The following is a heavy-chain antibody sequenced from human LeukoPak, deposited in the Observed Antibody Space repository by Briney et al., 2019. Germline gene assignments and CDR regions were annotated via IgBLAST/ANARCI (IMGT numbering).Heavy chain of an antibody. J-gene: IGHJ4*02. CDR2: IKSKRDGETT. V-gene: IGHV3-15*01. Sequence: PSGTLSLSCAGSGFNFQYAWMTWVRQAPGKGLEWVGRIKSKRDGETTDYAAFVKGRFSISRDDSKNTVYLQMNSLRTEDTAMYYCTSLVGSPTYWGQGTLVTVSS. CDR3: TSLVGSPTY. D-gene: IGHD4-23*01. CDR1: GFNFQYAW.